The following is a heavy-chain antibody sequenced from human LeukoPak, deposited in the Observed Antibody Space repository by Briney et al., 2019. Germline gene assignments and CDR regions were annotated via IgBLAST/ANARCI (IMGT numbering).Heavy chain of an antibody. CDR1: GGSFSDYN. CDR3: APFWSGYYFRDWFDP. D-gene: IGHD3-3*01. CDR2: INHSGST. Sequence: SETLSLTCAVYGGSFSDYNWSWIRQPPGKGLEWIGEINHSGSTNYNPSLKSRVTISVDTSKNQFSLKLSSVTAADTAVYYCAPFWSGYYFRDWFDPWGQGTLVTVSS. J-gene: IGHJ5*02. V-gene: IGHV4-34*01.